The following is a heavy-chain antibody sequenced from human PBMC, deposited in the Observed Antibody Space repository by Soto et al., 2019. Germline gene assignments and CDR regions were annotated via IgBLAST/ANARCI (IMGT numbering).Heavy chain of an antibody. J-gene: IGHJ4*02. D-gene: IGHD3-10*01. CDR1: GYSFTSYW. Sequence: GESLKISCKGSGYSFTSYWISWVRQMPGKGLEWMGRIDPSDSYTNYSPSFQGHVTTSADKSISIAYLQWSSLKASDTAMYYCATRPGSYYAYWGQGNLVTVSS. CDR3: ATRPGSYYAY. CDR2: IDPSDSYT. V-gene: IGHV5-10-1*01.